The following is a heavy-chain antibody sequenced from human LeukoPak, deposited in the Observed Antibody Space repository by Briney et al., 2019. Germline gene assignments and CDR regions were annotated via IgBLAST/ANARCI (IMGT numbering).Heavy chain of an antibody. CDR3: ARDQWLVRDHYMDV. J-gene: IGHJ6*03. Sequence: GGSLRLSCAASGFTFSNAWMSWVRQAPGKGLEWVSFISTSSSYTYYADSVKGRFTIPRDNARNSLYLQMNGLRAEDTAVYYCARDQWLVRDHYMDVWGKGTTVTISS. V-gene: IGHV3-21*01. CDR2: ISTSSSYT. CDR1: GFTFSNAW. D-gene: IGHD6-19*01.